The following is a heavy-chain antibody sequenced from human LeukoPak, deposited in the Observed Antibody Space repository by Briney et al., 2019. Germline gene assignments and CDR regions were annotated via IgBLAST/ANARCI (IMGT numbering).Heavy chain of an antibody. J-gene: IGHJ4*02. D-gene: IGHD6-13*01. CDR1: AFTVSSNF. Sequence: GGSLRLSCATSAFTVSSNFMSWVRQAPGKGLEWVSVIYSGGTTLYADSVKGRFTISRDNSKNTLYLQMNSLRAEDTAVYYCAKVETAAAATLRGFDYWGQGTLVTVSS. V-gene: IGHV3-66*01. CDR3: AKVETAAAATLRGFDY. CDR2: IYSGGTT.